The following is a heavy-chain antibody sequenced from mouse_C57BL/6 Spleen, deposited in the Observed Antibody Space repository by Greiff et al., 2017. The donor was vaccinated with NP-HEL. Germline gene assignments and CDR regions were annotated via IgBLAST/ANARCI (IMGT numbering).Heavy chain of an antibody. CDR3: ARNWGSSSFAY. D-gene: IGHD1-1*01. CDR1: GYTFTSYW. Sequence: VQLQQPGAELVKPGASVKLSCKASGYTFTSYWMQWVKQRPGQGLEWIGEIDPSDSYTNYNQKFKGKATLTVDTSSSTAYMQLSSLTSEDSAVYYCARNWGSSSFAYWGQGTLVTVSA. J-gene: IGHJ3*01. V-gene: IGHV1-50*01. CDR2: IDPSDSYT.